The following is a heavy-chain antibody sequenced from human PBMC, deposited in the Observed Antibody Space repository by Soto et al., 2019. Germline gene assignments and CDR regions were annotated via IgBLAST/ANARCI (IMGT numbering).Heavy chain of an antibody. CDR1: GYTFTGYY. J-gene: IGHJ6*02. Sequence: ASVKVSCKASGYTFTGYYMHWVRQAPGQGLEWMGWINPNSGGTNYAQKFQGRVTMTRDKSISTAYLQWSSLKASDTAMYYCARHRRGSGYYDSSGYRRIGYYYYGMDVWGQGTTVTVSS. D-gene: IGHD3-22*01. CDR2: INPNSGGT. V-gene: IGHV1-2*02. CDR3: ARHRRGSGYYDSSGYRRIGYYYYGMDV.